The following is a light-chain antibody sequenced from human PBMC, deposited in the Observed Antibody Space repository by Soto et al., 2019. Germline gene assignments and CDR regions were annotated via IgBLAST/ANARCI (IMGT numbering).Light chain of an antibody. Sequence: DIQLTQSPSFLSASVGDRVTITCRTSQDISSYLAWYQQKQGKAPQLLISAASTLQSGVPSRFSGSGSGTEFTLTISSLQPEDFATYYGQQLKSYPLSFGGGTKVEI. CDR3: QQLKSYPLS. CDR1: QDISSY. V-gene: IGKV1-9*01. J-gene: IGKJ4*01. CDR2: AAS.